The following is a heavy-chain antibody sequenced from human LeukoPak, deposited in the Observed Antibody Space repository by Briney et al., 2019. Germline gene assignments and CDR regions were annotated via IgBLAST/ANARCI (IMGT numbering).Heavy chain of an antibody. V-gene: IGHV3-30*03. Sequence: PGGSLRLSCAASGFTFSSYGMHWVRQAPGKGLEWVAVISYDGSNKYYADSVKGRFTISRDNSKNTLYLQMNSLRAEDTAVYYCARGLGDYEGYFDYWGQGTLVTVSS. CDR2: ISYDGSNK. D-gene: IGHD4-17*01. CDR1: GFTFSSYG. J-gene: IGHJ4*02. CDR3: ARGLGDYEGYFDY.